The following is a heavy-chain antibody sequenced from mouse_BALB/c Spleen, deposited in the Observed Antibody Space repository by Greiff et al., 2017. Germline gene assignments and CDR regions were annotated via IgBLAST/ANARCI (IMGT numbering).Heavy chain of an antibody. J-gene: IGHJ4*01. V-gene: IGHV5-6*02. D-gene: IGHD2-14*01. CDR2: ISSGGSYT. Sequence: EVMLVESGGDLVKPGGSLKLSCAASGFTFSSYGMSWVRQTPDKRLEWVATISSGGSYTYYPDSVKGRFTISRDNAKNTLYLQMSSLKSEDTAMYYCERHRAMDYWGQGTSVTVSS. CDR1: GFTFSSYG. CDR3: ERHRAMDY.